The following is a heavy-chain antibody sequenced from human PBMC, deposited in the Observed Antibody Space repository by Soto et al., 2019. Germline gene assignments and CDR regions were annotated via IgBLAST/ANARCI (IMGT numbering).Heavy chain of an antibody. Sequence: SETLSLTCTVSGGSISSTYYYWGWIRQPPGKGLEWIGSIYYSGSTYYDPSLKSRVTISVDTSKNQFSLKLSSVTAADTAVYYCTRSNYGDYDYYFDYWGQGTLVTVSS. D-gene: IGHD4-17*01. CDR2: IYYSGST. CDR1: GGSISSTYYY. V-gene: IGHV4-39*01. CDR3: TRSNYGDYDYYFDY. J-gene: IGHJ4*02.